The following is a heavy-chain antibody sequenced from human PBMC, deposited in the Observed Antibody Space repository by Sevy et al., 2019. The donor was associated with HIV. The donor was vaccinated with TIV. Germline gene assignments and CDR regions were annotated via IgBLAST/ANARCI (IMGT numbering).Heavy chain of an antibody. D-gene: IGHD2-15*01. V-gene: IGHV4-34*01. CDR3: ARGPLFSPEYCSGGSCPTIDY. Sequence: SETLSLTCAVSGVSFSDYYCSWIRQPPGKGLEWIGEISQSGSTNYNPSLKSRVIMSLDTSKNQFSLKLTSVTAADTAVYYCARGPLFSPEYCSGGSCPTIDYWGQGTLVTVSS. J-gene: IGHJ4*02. CDR2: ISQSGST. CDR1: GVSFSDYY.